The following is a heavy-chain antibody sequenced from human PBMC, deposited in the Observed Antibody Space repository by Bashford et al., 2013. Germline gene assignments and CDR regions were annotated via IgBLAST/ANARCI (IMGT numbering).Heavy chain of an antibody. CDR1: EXPSTTTL. J-gene: IGHJ5*02. V-gene: IGHV1-69*04. CDR3: ARGAQTYTYYYASGTKPHWFDP. D-gene: IGHD3-10*01. CDR2: IIPILGLT. Sequence: PSVKVSCKASEXPSTTTLSAGCDRPLDRGVEWMGRIIPILGLTNFAQKFQGRVTITADKSTSTVYMELSSLTSEDTAMYYCARGAQTYTYYYASGTKPHWFDPWGQGTMVTVSS.